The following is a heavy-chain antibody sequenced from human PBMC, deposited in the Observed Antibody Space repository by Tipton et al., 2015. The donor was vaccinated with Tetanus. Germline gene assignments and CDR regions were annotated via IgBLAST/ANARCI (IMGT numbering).Heavy chain of an antibody. CDR3: ARANNDFPKKGPFDY. CDR1: GGSLSGHF. CDR2: ITPRGSS. V-gene: IGHV4-34*01. D-gene: IGHD3-3*01. Sequence: TLSLTCAVSGGSLSGHFWSWVRQPPGKGLEWIGEITPRGSSSYNPSLKSRVTISVDTSKSQFSLNMTSVTAADTAVYYCARANNDFPKKGPFDYWGQGTLVTVSS. J-gene: IGHJ4*02.